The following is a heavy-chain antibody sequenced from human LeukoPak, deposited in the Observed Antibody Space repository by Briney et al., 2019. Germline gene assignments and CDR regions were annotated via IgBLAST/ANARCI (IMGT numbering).Heavy chain of an antibody. J-gene: IGHJ4*02. Sequence: SETLSLTCAVSGYSISSGSYWGWIRRPPGKGLEWIGSISHSGSPYYNPSLKSRVIISVDTSENQFSLRLSSVTAADTAAYYCARHWGYSEFDYWGQGTLVTVSS. CDR3: ARHWGYSEFDY. V-gene: IGHV4-38-2*01. CDR1: GYSISSGSY. CDR2: ISHSGSP. D-gene: IGHD5-24*01.